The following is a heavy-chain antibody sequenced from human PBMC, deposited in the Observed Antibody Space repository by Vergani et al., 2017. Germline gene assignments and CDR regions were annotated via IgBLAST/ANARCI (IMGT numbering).Heavy chain of an antibody. Sequence: EVQLLESGGGLVQPGGSRRLSCAGAGFTFDTYTMAYVRQAPGKGLEWVSAISGSGGSTYYADSVKGRFTISRDNSKNTLYLQMNSLRADDTAVYYCAKSGFTHIDYWGQGTLVTVSS. CDR1: GFTFDTYT. CDR3: AKSGFTHIDY. V-gene: IGHV3-23*01. J-gene: IGHJ4*02. CDR2: ISGSGGST. D-gene: IGHD3-10*01.